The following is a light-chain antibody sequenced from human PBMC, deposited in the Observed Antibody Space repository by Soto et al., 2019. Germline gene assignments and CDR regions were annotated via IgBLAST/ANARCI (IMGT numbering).Light chain of an antibody. V-gene: IGKV3-11*01. CDR1: QSVSSY. J-gene: IGKJ5*01. CDR3: QQRSNWPIT. CDR2: DTS. Sequence: EIVLTQSPATLSLSPGERATLSCRASQSVSSYLAWYQQKPGQAPRLLIYDTSNRATGIPARFSGSGSGTDVTLTISSLEPEDCAVYYCQQRSNWPITFGQGTRLEIK.